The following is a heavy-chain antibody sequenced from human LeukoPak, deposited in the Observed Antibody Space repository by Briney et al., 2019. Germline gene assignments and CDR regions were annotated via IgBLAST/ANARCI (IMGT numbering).Heavy chain of an antibody. D-gene: IGHD1-26*01. J-gene: IGHJ5*02. CDR1: GFTLSSYA. Sequence: GGSLRLSCAASGFTLSSYAMHWVRQAPGKGLEYVSAISSNGGSTYYANSVKGRFTISRDNSKNTLYLQMNSLRAEDTAVYYCARSIVGALKFDPWGQGTLVTVSS. V-gene: IGHV3-64*01. CDR3: ARSIVGALKFDP. CDR2: ISSNGGST.